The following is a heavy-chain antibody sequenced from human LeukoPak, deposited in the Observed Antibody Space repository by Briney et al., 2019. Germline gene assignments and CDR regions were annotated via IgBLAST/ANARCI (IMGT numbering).Heavy chain of an antibody. Sequence: SGPTLVNPTQTLTLTCTFSWLSLSTSGVGVGWIRQPPEKALEWLGLIYLHGGQRYTPSVRTRLTIARDTSNNQVVLTLTNVDPLDTATYYCVHQHNLPAADAWGQGILVTVSS. CDR1: WLSLSTSGVG. CDR3: VHQHNLPAADA. D-gene: IGHD6-13*01. V-gene: IGHV2-5*01. J-gene: IGHJ4*02. CDR2: IYLHGGQ.